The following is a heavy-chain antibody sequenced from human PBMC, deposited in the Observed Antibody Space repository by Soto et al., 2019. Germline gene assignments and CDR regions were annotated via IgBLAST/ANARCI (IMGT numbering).Heavy chain of an antibody. CDR3: ARVDDYVWGSFRP. V-gene: IGHV1-18*04. CDR1: GYTFINFG. J-gene: IGHJ4*02. D-gene: IGHD3-16*02. Sequence: GASVKVSCKTSGYTFINFGITWVRQAPRQGLEWVGKIRGYNGDTTYAQKVQGRVTMTTDTSTSTAYMELRGLRSDDTAVYYCARVDDYVWGSFRPWGQGTQVTVSS. CDR2: IRGYNGDT.